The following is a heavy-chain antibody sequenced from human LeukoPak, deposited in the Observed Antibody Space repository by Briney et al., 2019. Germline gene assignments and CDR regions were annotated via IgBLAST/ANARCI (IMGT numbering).Heavy chain of an antibody. Sequence: EASVKVSCKASGGTFSSYAISWVRQAPGQGLEWMGRIIPILGIANYAQKFQGRVTITADKSTSTAYMELSSLRSEDTAVYYCARDEGPAAAGYLFDYWGQGTLVTVSS. V-gene: IGHV1-69*04. CDR1: GGTFSSYA. J-gene: IGHJ4*02. CDR3: ARDEGPAAAGYLFDY. CDR2: IIPILGIA. D-gene: IGHD6-13*01.